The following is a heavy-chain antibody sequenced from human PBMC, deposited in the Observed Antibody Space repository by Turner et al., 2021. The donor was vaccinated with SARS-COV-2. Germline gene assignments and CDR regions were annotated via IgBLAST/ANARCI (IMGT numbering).Heavy chain of an antibody. Sequence: EVQLVESGGGLVQPGGSLRPSCAASGFTFTNHWIGWVRQAPGEGLEWVAIISQDGSQKNYVDSLRGRFTISRDNAKQSLYLQMNSLRADDTAVYYCARDSGYYRFDFWGQGTLVTVSS. D-gene: IGHD3-22*01. CDR2: ISQDGSQK. J-gene: IGHJ4*02. CDR3: ARDSGYYRFDF. V-gene: IGHV3-7*03. CDR1: GFTFTNHW.